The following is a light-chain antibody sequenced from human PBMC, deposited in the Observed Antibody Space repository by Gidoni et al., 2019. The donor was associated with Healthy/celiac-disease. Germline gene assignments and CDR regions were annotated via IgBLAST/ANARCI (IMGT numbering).Light chain of an antibody. CDR2: WAS. V-gene: IGKV4-1*01. CDR3: QQYYSTPLT. CDR1: QSVLYSSNNKNY. Sequence: DIVMTQSQDSLAVSLGERATINCKSSQSVLYSSNNKNYLSWYQQKPGQPPKRLIYWASTRESGVPDRFSGSGSGTDFTLTISGLQAEDVAVYCCQQYYSTPLTFGGGTKVEIK. J-gene: IGKJ4*01.